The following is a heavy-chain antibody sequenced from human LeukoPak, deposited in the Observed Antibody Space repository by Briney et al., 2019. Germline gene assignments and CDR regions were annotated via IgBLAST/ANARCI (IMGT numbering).Heavy chain of an antibody. D-gene: IGHD2-21*02. Sequence: SETLSLTCTVSGGSIRSHYWSWIRQPPGKGLEWIGYIYYSGSTNYNPSLKSRVTISVDTSKNQFSLKLSSVTAADTAVYYCARDKEYCGGDCSYWYFDLWGRGTAVTVSS. CDR1: GGSIRSHY. CDR2: IYYSGST. CDR3: ARDKEYCGGDCSYWYFDL. J-gene: IGHJ2*01. V-gene: IGHV4-59*11.